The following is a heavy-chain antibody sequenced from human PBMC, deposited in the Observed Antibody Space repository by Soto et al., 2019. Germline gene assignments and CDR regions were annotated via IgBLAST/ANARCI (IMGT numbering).Heavy chain of an antibody. CDR1: GGSISSYY. D-gene: IGHD3-9*01. CDR2: IYYSGST. Sequence: SSETLSLTCTVSGGSISSYYWSWIRQPPGKGLEWIGYIYYSGSTNYNPSLKSRVTISVDTSKNQFSLKLSSVTAADTAVYYCARGGNDILTGYSYFDYWGQGTLVTVSS. CDR3: ARGGNDILTGYSYFDY. V-gene: IGHV4-59*01. J-gene: IGHJ4*02.